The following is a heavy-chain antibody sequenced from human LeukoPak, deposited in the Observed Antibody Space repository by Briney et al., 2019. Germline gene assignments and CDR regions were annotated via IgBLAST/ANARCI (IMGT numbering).Heavy chain of an antibody. D-gene: IGHD6-6*01. CDR1: GGSFSGYY. CDR3: ARGYSSSRRFDP. V-gene: IGHV4-34*01. Sequence: SETLSLTCAVYGGSFSGYYWSWIRQPPGKGLEWIGEINHSGSTNYNPSLKSRVTISVDTSKNQFSLKLSSVTAADTAVYYCARGYSSSRRFDPWGQGTLVTVSS. CDR2: INHSGST. J-gene: IGHJ5*02.